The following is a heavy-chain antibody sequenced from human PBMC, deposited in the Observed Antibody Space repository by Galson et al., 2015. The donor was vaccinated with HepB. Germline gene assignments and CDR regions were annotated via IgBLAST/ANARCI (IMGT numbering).Heavy chain of an antibody. Sequence: SVKVSCTASGIYSWVKQAPGQGLEWMGRINPMVGTTDYTQKFQGRLTMSADKLTNTVSMELKSLTSEDTGVYYCAREGIAAGGYWDGMDSWGPRDHGHRHL. V-gene: IGHV1-69*08. CDR2: INPMVGTT. CDR1: GIY. D-gene: IGHD6-13*01. CDR3: AREGIAAGGYWDGMDS. J-gene: IGHJ6*01.